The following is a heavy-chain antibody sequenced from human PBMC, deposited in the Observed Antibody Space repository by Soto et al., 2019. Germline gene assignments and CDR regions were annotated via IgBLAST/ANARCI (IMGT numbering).Heavy chain of an antibody. V-gene: IGHV1-2*04. CDR1: GYTFTGYY. CDR2: INPNSGGT. CDR3: VRGGYYGSGIYYFDY. D-gene: IGHD3-10*01. Sequence: QVQLVQSGAEVKKPGASVKVSCKASGYTFTGYYMHWVRQAPGQGLEWMGWINPNSGGTNYAQKFQGWLTMTRDTSISTAYMELSRLRSDDTAVYYCVRGGYYGSGIYYFDYWGKGTLVTVSS. J-gene: IGHJ4*02.